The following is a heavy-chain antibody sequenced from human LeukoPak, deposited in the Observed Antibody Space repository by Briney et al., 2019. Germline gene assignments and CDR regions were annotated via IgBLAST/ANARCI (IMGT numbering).Heavy chain of an antibody. Sequence: GGSLRLSCAASGFTFSSYGMHWVRQAPGKGLEWVAVIWYDGSNKYYADSVKGRFTISRDNSKNTLYLQMNSLRAEDTAVYYCAKECTIFGVVNWFDPWGQGTLVTVSS. D-gene: IGHD3-3*01. V-gene: IGHV3-33*06. CDR2: IWYDGSNK. CDR1: GFTFSSYG. CDR3: AKECTIFGVVNWFDP. J-gene: IGHJ5*02.